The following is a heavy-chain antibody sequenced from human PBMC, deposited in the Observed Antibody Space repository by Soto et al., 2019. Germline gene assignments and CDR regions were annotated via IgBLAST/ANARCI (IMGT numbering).Heavy chain of an antibody. V-gene: IGHV1-3*01. CDR1: GYTFTAYA. Sequence: QVQLVQSGAEVKKPGASVKVSCKASGYTFTAYAIHWVRQAPGHRLEWLGWINAGNGEARYPQEFQDRVTITRDTSASTTHMELSSLRSEDSSVYYCARDYRSSWDYWGQGTQVTVSS. J-gene: IGHJ4*02. CDR2: INAGNGEA. D-gene: IGHD6-13*01. CDR3: ARDYRSSWDY.